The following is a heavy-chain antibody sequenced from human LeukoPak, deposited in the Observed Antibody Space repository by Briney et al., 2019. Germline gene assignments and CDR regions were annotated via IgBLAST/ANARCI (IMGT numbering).Heavy chain of an antibody. CDR2: ISYDGSNK. Sequence: PGGSLRLSCAASGFTFSSYAMHWVRQAPGKGLEWVAVISYDGSNKYYADSVKGRFTISRDNSENTLYLQMNSLRAEDTAVYYCARSVVVAANLWFDPWGQGALVTVSS. D-gene: IGHD2-15*01. CDR1: GFTFSSYA. V-gene: IGHV3-30-3*01. J-gene: IGHJ5*02. CDR3: ARSVVVAANLWFDP.